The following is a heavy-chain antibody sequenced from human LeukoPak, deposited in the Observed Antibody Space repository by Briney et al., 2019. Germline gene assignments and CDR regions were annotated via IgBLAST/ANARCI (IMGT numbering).Heavy chain of an antibody. CDR2: ISGSGDST. V-gene: IGHV3-23*01. CDR3: ATSTVAKYDY. J-gene: IGHJ4*02. D-gene: IGHD4-11*01. Sequence: PGGSLRLSCAASGFTFSAFWMHWVRQAPGKGLEWVSAISGSGDSTFNADSVKGRFTISRDNSKNTLYLQMNSLRAEDTALYYCATSTVAKYDYWGQGTLVAVSS. CDR1: GFTFSAFW.